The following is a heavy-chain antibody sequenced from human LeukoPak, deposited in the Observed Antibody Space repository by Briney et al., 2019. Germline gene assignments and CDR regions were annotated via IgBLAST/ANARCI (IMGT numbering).Heavy chain of an antibody. Sequence: ASVKVSCKASGYTFTSYGISWVRQAPGQGLEWMGWISAYNGNTNYAQKLQGRVTMTTDTSTSTAYMELSSLRSEDTAVYYCAREGRDSSGRYFCGLDVWGRGTTVTVSS. CDR3: AREGRDSSGRYFCGLDV. CDR2: ISAYNGNT. J-gene: IGHJ6*02. D-gene: IGHD6-19*01. CDR1: GYTFTSYG. V-gene: IGHV1-18*01.